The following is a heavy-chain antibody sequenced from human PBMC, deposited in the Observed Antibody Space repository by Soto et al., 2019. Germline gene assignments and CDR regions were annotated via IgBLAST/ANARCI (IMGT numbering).Heavy chain of an antibody. CDR1: GFTFSSYA. V-gene: IGHV3-23*01. D-gene: IGHD2-2*01. CDR3: AKVLVCSGANCSCFDY. J-gene: IGHJ4*02. CDR2: VGGGGGGT. Sequence: EVHLLESGGGLAQPGESLRLSCGASGFTFSSYAMSWVRQAPGKGLEWVAAVGGGGGGTYYADSVKGRFTISRDNSKNTLSLQMNSLRAEDTAVYYCAKVLVCSGANCSCFDYWGQGILVTVYS.